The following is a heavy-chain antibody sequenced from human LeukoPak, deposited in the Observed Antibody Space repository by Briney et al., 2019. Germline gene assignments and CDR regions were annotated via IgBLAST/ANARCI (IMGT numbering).Heavy chain of an antibody. CDR1: GGSISSYY. Sequence: SETLSLTCTVSGGSISSYYWSWIRQPPGKGLEWIGYIYHSGSTYYNPSLKSRVTISVDRSKNQFSLKLSSVTAADTAVYYCARVTYYYDSSGYSSSAFDIWGQGTMVTVSS. D-gene: IGHD3-22*01. V-gene: IGHV4-59*12. CDR2: IYHSGST. CDR3: ARVTYYYDSSGYSSSAFDI. J-gene: IGHJ3*02.